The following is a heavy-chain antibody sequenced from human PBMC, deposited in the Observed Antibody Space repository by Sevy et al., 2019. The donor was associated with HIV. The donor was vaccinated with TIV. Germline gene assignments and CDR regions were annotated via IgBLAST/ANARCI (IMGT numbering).Heavy chain of an antibody. CDR3: ASWSWGGRAPLFAFDF. CDR1: GFTFSPYA. J-gene: IGHJ3*01. Sequence: GGSLRLSCAASGFTFSPYAMTWVRQAPGKGLEWVSSFSGGGDISYFADSAKGRFTISGDNSKNTLFLQMNSLRAGDTAISYCASWSWGGRAPLFAFDFWGQGTVVTVSS. CDR2: FSGGGDIS. D-gene: IGHD7-27*01. V-gene: IGHV3-23*01.